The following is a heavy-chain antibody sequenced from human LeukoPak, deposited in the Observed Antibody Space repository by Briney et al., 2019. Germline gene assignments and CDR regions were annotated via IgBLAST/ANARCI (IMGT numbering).Heavy chain of an antibody. CDR3: ARDLDYPPYNRFDP. CDR1: GGSFSGYY. J-gene: IGHJ5*02. D-gene: IGHD4-11*01. V-gene: IGHV4-34*01. CDR2: INHSGST. Sequence: PSETLSLTCAVYGGSFSGYYWSWIRQPPGKGLEWIGEINHSGSTNYNPSLKSRVTISVDTSKNQFSLKLSSVTAADTAVYYCARDLDYPPYNRFDPWGQGTLVTVSS.